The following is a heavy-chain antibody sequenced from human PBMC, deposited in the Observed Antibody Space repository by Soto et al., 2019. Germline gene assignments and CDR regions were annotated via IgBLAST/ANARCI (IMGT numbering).Heavy chain of an antibody. J-gene: IGHJ3*02. CDR1: GGSISSYY. D-gene: IGHD5-18*01. CDR2: IYYSGST. CDR3: ARGYSYGFGAFDI. Sequence: QVQLQESGPGLVKPSETLSLTWTVSGGSISSYYWSWIRQPPGKGLEWIGYIYYSGSTNYNPSLKSRVTISVDTSKNQFSLKLSSVTAADTAVYYCARGYSYGFGAFDIWGQGTMVTVSS. V-gene: IGHV4-59*01.